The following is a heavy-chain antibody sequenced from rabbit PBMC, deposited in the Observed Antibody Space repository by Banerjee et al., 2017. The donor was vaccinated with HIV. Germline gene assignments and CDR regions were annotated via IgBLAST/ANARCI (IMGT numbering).Heavy chain of an antibody. CDR3: ARDGAGYAGCGYARL. D-gene: IGHD8-1*01. CDR1: GFDFSSNA. V-gene: IGHV1S47*01. Sequence: QEQLVESGGGLVQPEGSLTLTCKASGFDFSSNAICWVRQAPGEGLEWIACIYDGSSGSTYYASWVNGRFTISSNTNQNTVSLQMTSLTAADTATYFCARDGAGYAGCGYARLWGQGTLVTVS. CDR2: IYDGSSGST. J-gene: IGHJ3*01.